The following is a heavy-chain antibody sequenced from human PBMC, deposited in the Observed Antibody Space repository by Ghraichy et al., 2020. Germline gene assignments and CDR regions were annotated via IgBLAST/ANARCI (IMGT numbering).Heavy chain of an antibody. CDR3: ARVTRYYYDSSGYYYYFDY. D-gene: IGHD3-22*01. CDR1: GGSFSGYY. Sequence: SETLSLTCAVYGGSFSGYYWSWIRQPPGKGLEWIGEINHSGSTNYNPSLKSRVTISVDTSKNQFSLKLSSVTAADTAVYYCARVTRYYYDSSGYYYYFDYWGQGTLVTVSS. J-gene: IGHJ4*02. CDR2: INHSGST. V-gene: IGHV4-34*01.